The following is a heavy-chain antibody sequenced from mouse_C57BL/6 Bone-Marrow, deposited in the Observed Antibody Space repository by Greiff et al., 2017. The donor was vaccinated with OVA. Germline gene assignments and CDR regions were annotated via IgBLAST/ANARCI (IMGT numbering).Heavy chain of an antibody. J-gene: IGHJ2*01. CDR1: GFTFSDYG. CDR3: ANTGSLFDY. V-gene: IGHV5-17*01. D-gene: IGHD4-1*01. Sequence: EVKLMESGGGLVKPGGSLKLSCAASGFTFSDYGMHWVRQAPEKGLEWVAYISSGSSTIYYADTVKGRFTISRDNAKNTLFLQMTSLRSEDTSMYYCANTGSLFDYWGQGTTLTVSS. CDR2: ISSGSSTI.